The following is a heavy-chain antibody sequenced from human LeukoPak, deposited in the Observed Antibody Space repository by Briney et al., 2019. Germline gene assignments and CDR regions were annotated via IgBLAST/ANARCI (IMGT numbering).Heavy chain of an antibody. CDR1: GYTFTSYG. D-gene: IGHD3/OR15-3a*01. V-gene: IGHV1-18*01. CDR3: ARVEDDLLGNWFDP. CDR2: ISAYNGNT. J-gene: IGHJ5*02. Sequence: ASVKVSRKASGYTFTSYGISWVRQAPGQGLEWMGWISAYNGNTNYAQKLQGRVTMTTDTSTSTAYMELRSLRSDDTAVYYCARVEDDLLGNWFDPWGQGTLVTVSS.